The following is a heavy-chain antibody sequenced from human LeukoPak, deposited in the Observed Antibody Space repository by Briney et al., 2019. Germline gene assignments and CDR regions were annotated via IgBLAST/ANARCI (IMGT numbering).Heavy chain of an antibody. J-gene: IGHJ4*02. D-gene: IGHD3-16*01. CDR1: GFTFSSYA. CDR2: IRGSGDRT. CDR3: AKDWGEYFDYVWGSFTSFDS. Sequence: HPGGSLRLSCAASGFTFSSYAMSWVRQAPGKGLEWVSAIRGSGDRTYYADSVKGRFTISRDNSKNTLYLQMNSLRVEDTAVYYCAKDWGEYFDYVWGSFTSFDSWGQGTLVTVSS. V-gene: IGHV3-23*01.